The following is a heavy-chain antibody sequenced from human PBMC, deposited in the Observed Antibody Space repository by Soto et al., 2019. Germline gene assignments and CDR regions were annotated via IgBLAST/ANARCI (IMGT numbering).Heavy chain of an antibody. J-gene: IGHJ6*02. CDR3: AREGVYGLGV. CDR2: IKQDGTEK. Sequence: EVQLVESGGGLVQPGRSLRLSCAASGFTFSSYWLSWVRQAPGKGLEWVADIKQDGTEKYYVASVMGRLTISRDNAKNSLYLQMNSLRVEDTAVYYCAREGVYGLGVWGQGTTVTVSS. D-gene: IGHD2-8*01. V-gene: IGHV3-7*03. CDR1: GFTFSSYW.